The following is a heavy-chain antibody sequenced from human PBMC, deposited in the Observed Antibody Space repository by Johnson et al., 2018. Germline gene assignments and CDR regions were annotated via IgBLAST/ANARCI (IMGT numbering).Heavy chain of an antibody. Sequence: VQLVESGGGLVQPGRSVRLSCSASGFTFGDYAMHWVRQSPGKGLEWVSGISWNSGSIGYADSVKGRFTISRDNAKNSLYLQMNSVRTEDTALYFCAKDMTYGSGSSSRGLDVWGQGTTVTVSS. V-gene: IGHV3-9*01. D-gene: IGHD3-10*01. CDR3: AKDMTYGSGSSSRGLDV. CDR2: ISWNSGSI. CDR1: GFTFGDYA. J-gene: IGHJ6*02.